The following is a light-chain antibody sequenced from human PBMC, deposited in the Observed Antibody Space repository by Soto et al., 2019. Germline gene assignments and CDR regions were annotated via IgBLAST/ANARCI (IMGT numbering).Light chain of an antibody. CDR3: QSYDSSLSGSTV. Sequence: QSVLTQPPSASGTPGQRVTISCSGSSSNTGAGYDVHWYQQFSGTAPKLLIYDNNNRPSGVPDRFSASKSGTSASLAITGLQAEDEADYYCQSYDSSLSGSTVFGPGTKCTVL. J-gene: IGLJ1*01. CDR2: DNN. CDR1: SSNTGAGYD. V-gene: IGLV1-40*01.